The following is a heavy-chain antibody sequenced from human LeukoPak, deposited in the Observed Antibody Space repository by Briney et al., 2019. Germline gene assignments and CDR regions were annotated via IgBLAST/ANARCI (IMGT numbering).Heavy chain of an antibody. Sequence: ASVKVSCKASGYTFTSYGISWVRQAPGQGLEWMGWISAYNGNTNYAQKLQGRVTMTTDTSTSTAYMELSSLRSEDTAVYYCARDQPIRDGYNFGWFDPWGQGTLVTVSS. CDR2: ISAYNGNT. J-gene: IGHJ5*02. CDR3: ARDQPIRDGYNFGWFDP. CDR1: GYTFTSYG. D-gene: IGHD5-24*01. V-gene: IGHV1-18*01.